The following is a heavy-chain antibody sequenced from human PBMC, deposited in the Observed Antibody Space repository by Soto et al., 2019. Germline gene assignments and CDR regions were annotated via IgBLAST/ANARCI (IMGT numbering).Heavy chain of an antibody. CDR1: GYTFTSYA. D-gene: IGHD4-17*01. CDR3: ARTTVTKQYYFEY. CDR2: INAGNGNT. J-gene: IGHJ4*02. Sequence: GASVKVSCKASGYTFTSYAMHWVGQAPGQRLEWMGWINAGNGNTKYSQKFQGRVTITRDTSASTAYMELSSLRSEDTAVYYCARTTVTKQYYFEYLGQGTLILVSS. V-gene: IGHV1-3*01.